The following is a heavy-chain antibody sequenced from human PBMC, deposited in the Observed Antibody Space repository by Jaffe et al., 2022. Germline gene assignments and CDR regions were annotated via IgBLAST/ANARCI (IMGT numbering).Heavy chain of an antibody. V-gene: IGHV3-30*02. CDR2: IRYDGSNK. D-gene: IGHD3-3*01. CDR1: GFTFSSYG. J-gene: IGHJ5*02. Sequence: QVQLVESGGGVVQPGGSLRLSCAASGFTFSSYGMHWVRQAPGKGLEWVAFIRYDGSNKYYADSVKGRFTISRDNSKNTLYLQMNSLRAEDTAVYYCAKDPYDFWSGFNWFDPWGQGTLVTVSS. CDR3: AKDPYDFWSGFNWFDP.